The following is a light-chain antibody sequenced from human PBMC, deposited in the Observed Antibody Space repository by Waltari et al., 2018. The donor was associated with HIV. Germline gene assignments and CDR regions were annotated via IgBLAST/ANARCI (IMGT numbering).Light chain of an antibody. CDR3: GTWDSSLSAGV. V-gene: IGLV1-51*01. J-gene: IGLJ3*02. CDR2: DNN. CDR1: SPNMGNNY. Sequence: QSVLTQPPSVSAAPGQKVTSSCSGSSPNMGNNYVSWYQKIPGTAPKLLIYDNNKRPSGIPDRFSGSKSGTSATLGITGLQTGDEADYYCGTWDSSLSAGVFGGGTKLTVL.